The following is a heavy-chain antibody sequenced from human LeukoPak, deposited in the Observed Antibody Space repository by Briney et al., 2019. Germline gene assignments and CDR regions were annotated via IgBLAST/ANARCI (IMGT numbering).Heavy chain of an antibody. J-gene: IGHJ4*02. CDR1: GFTFSSYA. V-gene: IGHV3-23*01. D-gene: IGHD1-26*01. Sequence: GGSLRLSCAASGFTFSSYAMSWVRQAPGKGLEWVSAISAGGGTTYYADSVKGRFTISRDNSKNTLFLQMNSLRAEGTAVYYCAKGWVSLGYFDYWGQGALVTVCS. CDR2: ISAGGGTT. CDR3: AKGWVSLGYFDY.